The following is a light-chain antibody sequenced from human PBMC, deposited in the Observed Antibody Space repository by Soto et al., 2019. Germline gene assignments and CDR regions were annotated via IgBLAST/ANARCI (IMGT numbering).Light chain of an antibody. CDR2: GTS. CDR3: QQYNNWPRT. CDR1: QSVGSN. V-gene: IGKV3-15*01. J-gene: IGKJ1*01. Sequence: EIVMTQSPATLSVSPGERATLSCRASQSVGSNLAWYQQKPGQAPRLLIYGTSPRATGIPARFSGSGSGSEFSLTISSLQSEDFAFYYCQQYNNWPRTFGQGTKVEIK.